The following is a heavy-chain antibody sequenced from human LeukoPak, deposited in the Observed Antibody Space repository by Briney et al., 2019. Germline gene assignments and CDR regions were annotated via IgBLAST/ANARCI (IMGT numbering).Heavy chain of an antibody. D-gene: IGHD2-15*01. CDR1: GFIFSSHA. V-gene: IGHV3-23*01. Sequence: GGSLRLSCAASGFIFSSHAMSWVRQAPGKGLEWVSAISGSGGSTYYADSVKGRFTISRDNSKNTLYLQMNSLRAEDTAVYYCAKEADVVAATYPYFDYWGQGTLVTVSS. CDR2: ISGSGGST. CDR3: AKEADVVAATYPYFDY. J-gene: IGHJ4*02.